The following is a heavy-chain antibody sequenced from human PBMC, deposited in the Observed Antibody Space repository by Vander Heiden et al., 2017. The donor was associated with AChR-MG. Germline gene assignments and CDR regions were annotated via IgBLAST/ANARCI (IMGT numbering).Heavy chain of an antibody. CDR2: ISGSNGDT. V-gene: IGHV1-18*01. CDR1: GDTFGTNG. Sequence: QVQLVQSGAEVKQSGASVKVSCKASGDTFGTNGFSWVRQAPGQGLEWMGWISGSNGDTIYAQKFQHRVTMTRDTSTNTNYMDLRSLTSDDTAVYYCAREAFRSASIFDFWGRGTLVTVSS. CDR3: AREAFRSASIFDF. J-gene: IGHJ4*02. D-gene: IGHD3-3*01.